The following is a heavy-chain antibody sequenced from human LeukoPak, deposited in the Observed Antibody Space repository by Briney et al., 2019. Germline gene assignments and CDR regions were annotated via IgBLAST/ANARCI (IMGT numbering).Heavy chain of an antibody. J-gene: IGHJ5*02. CDR2: IYNSGST. CDR3: AREGGYGNYGYDWFDP. D-gene: IGHD4-11*01. Sequence: SETLSLTCTVSGGSISSGGYYWSWIRQPPGKGLEWIGYIYNSGSTNYNPSLKSRVSISVDTSKNQFSLKLSSVIAADTAVYYCAREGGYGNYGYDWFDPWGQGTLVIVSS. V-gene: IGHV4-61*08. CDR1: GGSISSGGYY.